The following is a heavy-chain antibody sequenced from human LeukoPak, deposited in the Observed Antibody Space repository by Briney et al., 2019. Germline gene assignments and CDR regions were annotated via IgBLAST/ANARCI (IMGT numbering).Heavy chain of an antibody. V-gene: IGHV4-39*07. Sequence: PSETLSLTCTVSGGSISSSSYYWGWIRQPPGQGLEWIGSIYYSGSTYYNPSLKSRVTISVDTSKNQFSLKLSSVTAADTAVYYGVRECEPDLVVVVSAIDYWGQETVVAASS. CDR2: IYYSGST. J-gene: IGHJ4*02. CDR3: VRECEPDLVVVVSAIDY. CDR1: GGSISSSSYY. D-gene: IGHD2-21*02.